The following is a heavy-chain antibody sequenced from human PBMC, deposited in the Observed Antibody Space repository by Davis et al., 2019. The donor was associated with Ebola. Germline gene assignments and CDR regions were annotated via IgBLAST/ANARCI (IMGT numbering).Heavy chain of an antibody. CDR1: GGSISSSSYY. V-gene: IGHV4-39*01. J-gene: IGHJ4*02. CDR2: IYYTATT. CDR3: AIGAAPVDF. D-gene: IGHD4-17*01. Sequence: SETLSLTCTVSGGSISSSSYYWGWIRQPPGKGLEWFGSIYYTATTYYNPSLQSRVTISVDTSKNQFSLNLNSVTAADTAVYYCAIGAAPVDFWGQGTLVTVSS.